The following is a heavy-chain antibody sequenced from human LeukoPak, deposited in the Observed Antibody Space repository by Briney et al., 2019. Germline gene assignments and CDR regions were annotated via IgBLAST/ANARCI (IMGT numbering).Heavy chain of an antibody. CDR2: ISGSGGST. D-gene: IGHD3-10*01. J-gene: IGHJ5*02. CDR1: GFTFSSYA. V-gene: IGHV3-23*01. CDR3: AKDQWYYYGSGSYYYFDP. Sequence: GGSLRLSCAASGFTFSSYAMSWVRQAPGKGLEWVSAISGSGGSTYYADSVKGRFTISRDNSKNTLYLQMDSLRAEDTAVYYCAKDQWYYYGSGSYYYFDPWGQGTLVTVSS.